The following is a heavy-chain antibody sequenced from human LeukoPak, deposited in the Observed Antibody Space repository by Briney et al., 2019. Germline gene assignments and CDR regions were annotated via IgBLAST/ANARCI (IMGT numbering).Heavy chain of an antibody. CDR3: ARGRIAVAGTYIPSNWGPQLYYMDV. J-gene: IGHJ6*03. Sequence: GGSLRLSCAASGFTFSTYWMTWVRQAPGKGLEWVANIKQDGSEKYYVDSVKGRYTISRDNAKNSLYLQMNSLRAEDTAVYYCARGRIAVAGTYIPSNWGPQLYYMDVWGKGTTVTVSS. D-gene: IGHD6-19*01. CDR1: GFTFSTYW. CDR2: IKQDGSEK. V-gene: IGHV3-7*01.